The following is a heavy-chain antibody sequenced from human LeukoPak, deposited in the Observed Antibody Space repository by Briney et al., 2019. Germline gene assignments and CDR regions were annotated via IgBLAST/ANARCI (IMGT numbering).Heavy chain of an antibody. J-gene: IGHJ6*02. CDR2: IYYSGST. CDR3: ARAHSIASYYYGVDI. V-gene: IGHV4-39*07. CDR1: GGSISTSGYY. Sequence: SETLSLTCTVSGGSISTSGYYWGWIRQPPGKGLEWIGSIYYSGSTYYSPSLTSRVTVSVDTSENQFSLKLSSVTAADTAVYYCARAHSIASYYYGVDIWGQGTTVTVSS. D-gene: IGHD2/OR15-2a*01.